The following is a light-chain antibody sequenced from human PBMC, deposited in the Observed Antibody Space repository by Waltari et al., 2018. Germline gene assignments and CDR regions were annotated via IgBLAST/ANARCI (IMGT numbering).Light chain of an antibody. CDR3: QKYGTLPAT. Sequence: EIMLTQSPGTLSFSPGDRATLSCRASQSSSKYLAWYQQKPGQAPTLLIFDASSRATGIPDRFSGSGSGTDFSLTISRLEPEDVAVYYCQKYGTLPATFGQGTKVEIK. V-gene: IGKV3-20*01. CDR2: DAS. CDR1: QSSSKY. J-gene: IGKJ1*01.